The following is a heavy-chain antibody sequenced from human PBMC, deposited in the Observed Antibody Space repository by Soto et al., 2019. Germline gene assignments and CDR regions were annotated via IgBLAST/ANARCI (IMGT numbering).Heavy chain of an antibody. D-gene: IGHD3-10*01. Sequence: GGSLRLSCAASGFTFSSYSMNWVRQAPGKGLEWVSSISSSSSYIYYADSVKGRFTISRDNAKNSLYLQMNSLRAEDTAVYYCARDRITMVRGVPFDYWGQGTLVTVSS. V-gene: IGHV3-21*01. CDR1: GFTFSSYS. CDR2: ISSSSSYI. J-gene: IGHJ4*02. CDR3: ARDRITMVRGVPFDY.